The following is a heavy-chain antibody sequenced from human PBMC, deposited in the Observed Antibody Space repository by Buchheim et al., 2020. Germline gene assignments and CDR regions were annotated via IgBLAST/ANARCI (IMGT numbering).Heavy chain of an antibody. J-gene: IGHJ2*01. CDR2: IYPGDSDT. D-gene: IGHD1-26*01. Sequence: EVQLVQSGAEVKKPGESLKISCKASGYSFISYWIGWVRQMPGKGLEWMGIIYPGDSDTRYSPSFQGQVTISADKSIRTAYPQWDSLMASDTAIYYCARQRWELPNWYFDLWGRGTL. CDR3: ARQRWELPNWYFDL. CDR1: GYSFISYW. V-gene: IGHV5-51*01.